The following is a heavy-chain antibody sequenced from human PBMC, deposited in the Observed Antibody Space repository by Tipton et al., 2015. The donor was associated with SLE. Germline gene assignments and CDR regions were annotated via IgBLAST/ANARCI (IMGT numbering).Heavy chain of an antibody. J-gene: IGHJ6*02. D-gene: IGHD3-10*01. Sequence: TLSLTCTVSGGSISSGSYYWGWIRQPAGKGLEWIGHIYTSGSTNYNPPLKSRVTISVDTSKNQFSLKLSSVTAADTAVYYCARDRGITMVQGVIDGMDVWGQGTTVTVPS. CDR1: GGSISSGSYY. V-gene: IGHV4-61*09. CDR2: IYTSGST. CDR3: ARDRGITMVQGVIDGMDV.